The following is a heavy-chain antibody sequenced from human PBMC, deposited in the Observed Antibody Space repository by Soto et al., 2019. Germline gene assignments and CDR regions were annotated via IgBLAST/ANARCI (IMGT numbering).Heavy chain of an antibody. D-gene: IGHD6-6*01. CDR3: AKGGPVAARPAFYYYYGMDV. V-gene: IGHV3-23*01. CDR1: GFTFSSYA. J-gene: IGHJ6*02. CDR2: ISGSGGST. Sequence: GGSLRLSCAASGFTFSSYAMSWVRQAPGKGLEWVSAISGSGGSTYYADSVKGRFTISRDNSKNTLYLQMNSLRAEDTAVYYCAKGGPVAARPAFYYYYGMDVWGQGTTVTVSS.